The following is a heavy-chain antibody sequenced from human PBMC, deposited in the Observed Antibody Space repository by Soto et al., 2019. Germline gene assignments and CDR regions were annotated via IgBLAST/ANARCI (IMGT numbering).Heavy chain of an antibody. D-gene: IGHD1-26*01. J-gene: IGHJ3*02. CDR1: GGTFSSYT. CDR2: IIPILGIA. Sequence: QVQLVQSGAEVKKPGSSVKVSCKASGGTFSSYTISWVRQAPGQGLEWMGRIIPILGIANYAQKFQGRVTITPDKSTSTAYMELSSLRSEDTAVYYWARDRSAVWARAGDAFDIWGQGTMVTVSS. V-gene: IGHV1-69*08. CDR3: ARDRSAVWARAGDAFDI.